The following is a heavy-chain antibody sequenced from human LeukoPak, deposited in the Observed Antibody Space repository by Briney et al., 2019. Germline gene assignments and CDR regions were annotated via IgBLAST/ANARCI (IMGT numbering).Heavy chain of an antibody. CDR3: AKEDRRGQEYSSSWYGDDAFDI. J-gene: IGHJ3*02. CDR1: GFTFSNYA. Sequence: GGSLRLSCAASGFTFSNYAMSWVRQAPGKGLEWVSGISGSGDSTYYADSVKGRFPISRDNSKNTLHLEMNSLRAEDTAVYFCAKEDRRGQEYSSSWYGDDAFDIWGQGTMVTASS. V-gene: IGHV3-23*01. CDR2: ISGSGDST. D-gene: IGHD6-13*01.